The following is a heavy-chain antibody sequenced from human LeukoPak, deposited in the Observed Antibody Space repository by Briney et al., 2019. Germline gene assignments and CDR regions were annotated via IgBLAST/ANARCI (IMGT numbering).Heavy chain of an antibody. J-gene: IGHJ3*02. V-gene: IGHV4-4*02. CDR3: ARGFPRRRAFDI. Sequence: SETLSLTCAVSGGSISSSNRWSWVRQPPGKGLEWIGEIYHSGSTNYNPSLKSRVTISVDTSKNQFSLKLSSVTAADTAVYYCARGFPRRRAFDIWGQGTMVTVS. CDR2: IYHSGST. CDR1: GGSISSSNR.